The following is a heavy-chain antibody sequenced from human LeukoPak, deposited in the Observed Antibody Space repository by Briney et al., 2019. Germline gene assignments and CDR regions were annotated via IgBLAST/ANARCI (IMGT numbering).Heavy chain of an antibody. Sequence: ARSLRLSSPLAAFTLSSYSMSCVRPAPGKWLEWGSAISASGAGTYYAESVEGRFTISKDNSKNTLYLQMHSRRAEKTAVYYGATNISSWSFDYWGQGTLVTVSS. CDR2: ISASGAGT. CDR1: AFTLSSYS. V-gene: IGHV3-23*01. J-gene: IGHJ4*02. CDR3: ATNISSWSFDY. D-gene: IGHD6-13*01.